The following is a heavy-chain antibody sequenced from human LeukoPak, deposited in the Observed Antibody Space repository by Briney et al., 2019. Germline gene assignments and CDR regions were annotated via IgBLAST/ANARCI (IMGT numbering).Heavy chain of an antibody. CDR3: ARHVYGRHQLQSYHFDY. D-gene: IGHD5-24*01. V-gene: IGHV4-38-2*01. J-gene: IGHJ4*02. CDR1: GYSISSGHY. CDR2: MYKSGST. Sequence: TSETLSLTCDVSGYSISSGHYWGWIRQSPGKGLEWIASMYKSGSTYFKSSLKSRVTISLDTPKNQFSLTLNSVTAADTAIYYCARHVYGRHQLQSYHFDYWGQGILVTVSS.